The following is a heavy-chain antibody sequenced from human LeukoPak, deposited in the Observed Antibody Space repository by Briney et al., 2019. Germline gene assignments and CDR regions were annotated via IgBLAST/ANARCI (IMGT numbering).Heavy chain of an antibody. CDR3: ARGGDGSSSWYPNWFDP. CDR2: IYSDGRT. D-gene: IGHD6-13*01. CDR1: GFTVSRNY. V-gene: IGHV3-66*01. J-gene: IGHJ5*02. Sequence: PGGSLRLSCALSGFTVSRNYMSWVRQAPGEGLEWVSVIYSDGRTYYSDSVKGRFTISRDNSKNTLYLQMNSLRAEDTAVYYCARGGDGSSSWYPNWFDPWGQGTLVTVSS.